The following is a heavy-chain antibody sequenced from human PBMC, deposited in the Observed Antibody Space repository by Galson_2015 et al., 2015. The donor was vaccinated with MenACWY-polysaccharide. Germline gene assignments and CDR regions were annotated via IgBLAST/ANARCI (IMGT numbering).Heavy chain of an antibody. CDR3: ARDYWSRPSLDGFDV. Sequence: SLRLSCAASGFTFSRYAMHWVRQAPGKGLEWVAVISYDATNKYYAESVKGRFSISRDNSKNTMYVQMNDLRAEDTATYYCARDYWSRPSLDGFDVWGQGTTVTVSS. V-gene: IGHV3-30-3*01. CDR2: ISYDATNK. D-gene: IGHD1-1*01. J-gene: IGHJ6*02. CDR1: GFTFSRYA.